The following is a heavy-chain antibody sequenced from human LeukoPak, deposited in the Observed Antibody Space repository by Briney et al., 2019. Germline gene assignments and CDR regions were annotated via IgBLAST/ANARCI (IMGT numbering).Heavy chain of an antibody. CDR1: GGSISSSSYY. CDR2: IYYSGST. Sequence: SETLSLTCTVSGGSISSSSYYWGWIRQPPGKGLVWIGNIYYSGSTYYNPSLKSRVTIYLDTSKNQFSLKLNSVTAADTAVCRCANTVMDAFDIWGQGTMVTVSS. J-gene: IGHJ3*02. V-gene: IGHV4-39*01. CDR3: ANTVMDAFDI. D-gene: IGHD5-18*01.